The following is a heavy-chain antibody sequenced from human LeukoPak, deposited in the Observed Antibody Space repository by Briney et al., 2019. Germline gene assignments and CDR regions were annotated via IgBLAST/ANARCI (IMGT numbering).Heavy chain of an antibody. D-gene: IGHD1-26*01. CDR2: IWYDGSNK. V-gene: IGHV3-30*02. CDR1: GFTFSSYG. J-gene: IGHJ4*02. Sequence: GGSLRLSCAASGFTFSSYGMHWVRQAPGKGLEWVAVIWYDGSNKYYADSVKGRFTISRDNSKNTLYLQMNSLRAEDTAVYHCAKDLNPREAGATIDYWGQGTLVTVSS. CDR3: AKDLNPREAGATIDY.